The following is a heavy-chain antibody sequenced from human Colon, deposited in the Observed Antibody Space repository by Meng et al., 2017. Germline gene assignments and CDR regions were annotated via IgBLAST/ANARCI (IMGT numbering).Heavy chain of an antibody. V-gene: IGHV4-39*07. CDR3: VREFTYGSGSLLPRYFDH. J-gene: IGHJ4*02. CDR2: IYYSGTT. D-gene: IGHD3-10*01. CDR1: GGPITNTRYY. Sequence: SETLSLTCTVSGGPITNTRYYWGWIRQPPGKQLEWIGTIYYSGTTYYNPSLKSRLTMSIDTSKNQFSLRLSSVTAADTAVYSCVREFTYGSGSLLPRYFDHWGQGTLVTVSS.